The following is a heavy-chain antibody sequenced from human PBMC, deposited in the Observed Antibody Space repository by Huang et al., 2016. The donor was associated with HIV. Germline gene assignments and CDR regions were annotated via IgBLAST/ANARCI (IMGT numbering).Heavy chain of an antibody. CDR1: GFTFSGDV. CDR3: ASIVGATAAFDI. J-gene: IGHJ3*02. Sequence: EVQLVESGGGLVQPGGSLRLSCAASGFTFSGDVRGGGRQAPGKGLEWVANIKQDGSEKYYVDSVKGRFTISRDNAKNSLYLQMNSLRAEDTAVYYCASIVGATAAFDIWGQGTMVTVSS. D-gene: IGHD1-26*01. V-gene: IGHV3-7*01. CDR2: IKQDGSEK.